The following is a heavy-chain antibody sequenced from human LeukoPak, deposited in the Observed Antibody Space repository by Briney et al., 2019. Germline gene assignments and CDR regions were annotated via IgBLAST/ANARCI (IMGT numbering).Heavy chain of an antibody. D-gene: IGHD3-3*01. CDR1: GYTFTGYY. J-gene: IGHJ5*02. CDR2: INPNSGGT. Sequence: ASVKVSCKASGYTFTGYYMHWVRQAPGQGLEWMGWINPNSGGTNYAQKFQGRVTMTRDTSISTAYMELSRLRSDDTAVYYCARRQTYYDFWGGYSDHHFDPWGQGTLVTVSS. V-gene: IGHV1-2*02. CDR3: ARRQTYYDFWGGYSDHHFDP.